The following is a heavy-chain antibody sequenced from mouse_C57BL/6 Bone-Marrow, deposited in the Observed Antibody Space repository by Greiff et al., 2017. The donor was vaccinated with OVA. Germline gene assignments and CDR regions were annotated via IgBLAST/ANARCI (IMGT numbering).Heavy chain of an antibody. V-gene: IGHV2-9-1*01. CDR1: GFSFTSYA. Sequence: VKVEESGPGLVAPSQCLSITCTASGFSFTSYAISWVRQPPGKGLEWLGVIWTGGGTNYNSALKSRLCISKDNSKSQVFLKMNSLQTDDTARYYCAKNEGAWFAYWGQGTLVTVSA. CDR2: IWTGGGT. CDR3: AKNEGAWFAY. J-gene: IGHJ3*01.